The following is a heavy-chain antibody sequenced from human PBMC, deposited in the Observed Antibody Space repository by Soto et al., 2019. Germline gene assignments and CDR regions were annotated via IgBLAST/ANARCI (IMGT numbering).Heavy chain of an antibody. CDR2: IYYSGST. D-gene: IGHD2-8*01. CDR3: AREAGTNGVHDAFDI. Sequence: PSETLSLTCTVSGGSISSGDYYWSWIRQPPGKGLEWIGYIYYSGSTYYNPSLKSRVTISVDTSKNQFSLKLSSVTAADTAAYYCAREAGTNGVHDAFDIWGQGTMVTVSS. J-gene: IGHJ3*02. V-gene: IGHV4-30-4*01. CDR1: GGSISSGDYY.